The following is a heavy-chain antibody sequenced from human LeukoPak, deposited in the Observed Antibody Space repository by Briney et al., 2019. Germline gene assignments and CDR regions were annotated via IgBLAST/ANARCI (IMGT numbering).Heavy chain of an antibody. V-gene: IGHV4-39*02. CDR1: GGSISSNGYY. D-gene: IGHD6-13*01. CDR2: IYNSGST. J-gene: IGHJ4*02. Sequence: PSETLSLTCIVSGGSISSNGYYWGWVRQPPGKGLEWIGSIYNSGSTYYSPSLKSRVTISLDMSNNHFSLKLSSVTAADTAVYYCARMPSIAAAGAIDYWGQGTLVTVSS. CDR3: ARMPSIAAAGAIDY.